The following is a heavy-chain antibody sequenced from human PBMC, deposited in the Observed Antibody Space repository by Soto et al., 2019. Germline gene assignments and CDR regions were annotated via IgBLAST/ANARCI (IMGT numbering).Heavy chain of an antibody. D-gene: IGHD4-4*01. CDR1: GGTFSSYT. J-gene: IGHJ6*03. Sequence: QVQLVQSGAEVKKPGSSVKVSCKASGGTFSSYTISWVRQAPGQGLEWMGRIIPILGIANYAQKFQGRVTITADKSTSTAYMELSSLRSEDTAVYYCAGLHDYSKGGDYYYYMDVWGKGTTVTVSS. V-gene: IGHV1-69*02. CDR3: AGLHDYSKGGDYYYYMDV. CDR2: IIPILGIA.